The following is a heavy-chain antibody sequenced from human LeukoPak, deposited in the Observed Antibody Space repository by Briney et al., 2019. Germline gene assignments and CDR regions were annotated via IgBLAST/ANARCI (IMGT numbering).Heavy chain of an antibody. CDR3: AKGSGYFDWLLTYYFDY. Sequence: GGSLRLSCAASGFTFSSYAMSWVRQAPGKGLEWVSAISGSGGSTYYADSVKGGFTISRDNSKNTLYLQMNSLRAEDTAVYYCAKGSGYFDWLLTYYFDYWGQGTLVTVSS. CDR2: ISGSGGST. CDR1: GFTFSSYA. V-gene: IGHV3-23*01. D-gene: IGHD3-9*01. J-gene: IGHJ4*02.